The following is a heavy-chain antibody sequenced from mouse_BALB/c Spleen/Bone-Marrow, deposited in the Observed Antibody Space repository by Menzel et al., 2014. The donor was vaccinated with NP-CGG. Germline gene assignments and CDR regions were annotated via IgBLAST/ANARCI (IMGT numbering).Heavy chain of an antibody. CDR3: ARYDGYSDNAMDY. J-gene: IGHJ4*01. Sequence: EVKLMESGGGLVLPGSSLILSCATSGFTFTDYYMNWVRQPPGKALEWLGFIRNKANGYTTEFSASVKGRFTISRDNSQSILYLQMNTLRAEDSATYYCARYDGYSDNAMDYWGQGTSVTVSS. CDR2: IRNKANGYTT. V-gene: IGHV7-3*02. D-gene: IGHD2-3*01. CDR1: GFTFTDYY.